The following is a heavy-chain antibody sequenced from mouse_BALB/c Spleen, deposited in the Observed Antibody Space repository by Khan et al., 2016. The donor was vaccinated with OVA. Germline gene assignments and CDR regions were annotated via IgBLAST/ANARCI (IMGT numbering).Heavy chain of an antibody. J-gene: IGHJ2*01. CDR1: GISITTGNYR. V-gene: IGHV3-5*02. Sequence: EVQLQESGPGLVKPSQTVSLTCTVTGISITTGNYRWSWIRQFPGNKLEWIGYLYYSGTTTYNPSLTSRTTLPRDTSKNRFCLYMNSLTAEDTATYYCARDRGGFGSYYFDYWGQGTTLTVSS. CDR3: ARDRGGFGSYYFDY. CDR2: LYYSGTT. D-gene: IGHD1-1*02.